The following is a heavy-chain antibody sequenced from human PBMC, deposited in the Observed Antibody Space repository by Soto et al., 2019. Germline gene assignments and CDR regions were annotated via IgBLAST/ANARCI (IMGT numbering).Heavy chain of an antibody. Sequence: GGSLRLSCAASGFTFDDYAMHWVRQAPGKGLEWVSLISWDGGSTYYADSVKGRFTISRDNSKNSLYLQMNSLRAEDTALYYCAKDLIPRYYYCGMDVWGQGTTVTVSS. CDR1: GFTFDDYA. CDR2: ISWDGGST. CDR3: AKDLIPRYYYCGMDV. V-gene: IGHV3-43D*04. J-gene: IGHJ6*02.